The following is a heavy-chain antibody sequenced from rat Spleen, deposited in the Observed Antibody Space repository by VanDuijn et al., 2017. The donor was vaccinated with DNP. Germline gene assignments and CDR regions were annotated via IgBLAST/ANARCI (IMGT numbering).Heavy chain of an antibody. V-gene: IGHV5-20*01. CDR3: ASWAPIAPLSTSNY. D-gene: IGHD1-2*01. CDR1: GFTFSDYD. Sequence: EVQLVESGGDLVQPGRSLKLSCAVSGFTFSDYDMAWVRQAPTKGLAWVASITYDGGSTYYPDSVKGRFTISRDNAENTVYLQMSSLRSEDTATYYCASWAPIAPLSTSNYWGQGVMVTVSS. CDR2: ITYDGGST. J-gene: IGHJ2*01.